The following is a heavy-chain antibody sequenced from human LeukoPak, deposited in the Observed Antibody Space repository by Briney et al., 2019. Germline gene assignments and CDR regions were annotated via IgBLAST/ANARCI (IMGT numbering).Heavy chain of an antibody. D-gene: IGHD1-26*01. V-gene: IGHV4-39*01. Sequence: SETLSLTCTVSGGSISSSSYYWGWIRQPPGKGLEWIGSIYYSGSTYYNPSLKSRVTISVDTSKNKFSLKLNSVTAADTAVYYCARPAYRGSYYDAFDILGQGTMVTVSS. CDR3: ARPAYRGSYYDAFDI. J-gene: IGHJ3*02. CDR2: IYYSGST. CDR1: GGSISSSSYY.